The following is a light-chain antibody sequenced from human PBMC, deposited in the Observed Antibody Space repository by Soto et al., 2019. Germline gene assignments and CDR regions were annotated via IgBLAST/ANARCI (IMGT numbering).Light chain of an antibody. V-gene: IGKV1-39*01. J-gene: IGKJ1*01. CDR1: QDIATY. CDR3: QKTYSTPRT. Sequence: DIPMTQSPSSLSASVGDRVTVTCRASQDIATYLIWYQQSTGKAPKLLIHGASSLVSGVPYRLSGSGSGTDLTLTITTLQPTDFATYFCQKTYSTPRTFGQGTKVDIK. CDR2: GAS.